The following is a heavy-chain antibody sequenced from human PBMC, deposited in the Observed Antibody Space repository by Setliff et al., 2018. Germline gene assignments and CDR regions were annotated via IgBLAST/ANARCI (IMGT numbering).Heavy chain of an antibody. CDR2: INTNTGFP. CDR3: ARASRFGTIVYRGDYYMDV. Sequence: ASVKVSCKASGYTFTNYAMNWVRQAPGQGLEWMGWINTNTGFPTYAQGFTGRFVFSLDTSVSTAYLQISSVKPEDTAVYYCARASRFGTIVYRGDYYMDVWGKGTTVTVS. CDR1: GYTFTNYA. V-gene: IGHV7-4-1*02. D-gene: IGHD3-10*01. J-gene: IGHJ6*03.